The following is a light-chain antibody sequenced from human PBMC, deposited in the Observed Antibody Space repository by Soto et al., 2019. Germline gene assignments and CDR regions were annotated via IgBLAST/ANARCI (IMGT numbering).Light chain of an antibody. V-gene: IGKV3-15*01. CDR2: GAS. CDR1: QSISSN. Sequence: EIVMTQSPATLSVSPGERATLSCRASQSISSNVAWYQQKPGQAPRLLIYGASTGATGIPARVSGSGSGTEFTLTISSLQSEDFGVYYCQQYQNWPLTFAGGTKGEIK. CDR3: QQYQNWPLT. J-gene: IGKJ4*01.